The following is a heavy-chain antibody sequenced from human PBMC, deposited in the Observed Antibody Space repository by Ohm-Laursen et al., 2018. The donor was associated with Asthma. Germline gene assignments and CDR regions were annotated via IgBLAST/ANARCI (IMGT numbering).Heavy chain of an antibody. V-gene: IGHV1-69*01. CDR1: GGTFSSYA. J-gene: IGHJ4*02. D-gene: IGHD2-2*01. CDR3: ARTVVPAAATPHYFDY. Sequence: SSVKVSCKASGGTFSSYAISWVRQAPGQGLEWMGGIIPIFGTANYAQKFQGRVTITADESTSTAYMELSSLRSEDTAVYYCARTVVPAAATPHYFDYWGQGTLVTVSS. CDR2: IIPIFGTA.